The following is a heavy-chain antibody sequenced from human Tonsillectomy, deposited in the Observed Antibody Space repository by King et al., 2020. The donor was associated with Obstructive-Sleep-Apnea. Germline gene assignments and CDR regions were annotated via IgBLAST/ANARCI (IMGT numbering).Heavy chain of an antibody. J-gene: IGHJ4*02. CDR2: IKSKTDGGTT. D-gene: IGHD3-10*01. V-gene: IGHV3-15*01. Sequence: VQLVESGGGLVKPGGSLRLSCAASGFTFSNAWMSWVRQAPGKGLEWVGRIKSKTDGGTTDYAAPVKGRFTISRDDSKNTLYLQMNSLKTEDTAVYYCTKDRDVLLWFGEFPNEFDYWGQGTLVTVSS. CDR1: GFTFSNAW. CDR3: TKDRDVLLWFGEFPNEFDY.